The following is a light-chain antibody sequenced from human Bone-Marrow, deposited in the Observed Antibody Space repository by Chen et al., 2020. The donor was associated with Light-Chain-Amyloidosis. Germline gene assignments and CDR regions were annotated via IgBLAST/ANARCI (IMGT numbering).Light chain of an antibody. CDR2: AAT. J-gene: IGKJ4*01. Sequence: EVVLTQSPATLSVSPGERVTLSCRASRNILSNLAWYQHKPGQAPRLLIYAATARATGIPARFSGSGSDTEFTLTIRSLQSEDFAVDYCQQYSTWPLVGGGTKVEIK. V-gene: IGKV3-15*01. CDR3: QQYSTWPL. CDR1: RNILSN.